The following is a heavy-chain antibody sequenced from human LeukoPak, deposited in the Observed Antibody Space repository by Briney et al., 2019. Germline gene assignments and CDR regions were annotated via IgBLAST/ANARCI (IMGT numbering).Heavy chain of an antibody. J-gene: IGHJ4*02. CDR2: VSYDEITK. CDR3: ARRYSGDSPLDY. CDR1: GFTFSSYS. V-gene: IGHV3-30-3*01. D-gene: IGHD4-17*01. Sequence: PGGSLRLSCAASGFTFSSYSMYWVRQAPGKGLEWVALVSYDEITKYYADSVKGRLTISRDNSKNTLYLQMNSLRVEDTAVYYCARRYSGDSPLDYWGQGTLVTVSS.